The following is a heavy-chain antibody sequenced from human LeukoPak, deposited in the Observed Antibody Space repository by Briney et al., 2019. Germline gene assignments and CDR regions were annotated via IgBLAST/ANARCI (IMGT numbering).Heavy chain of an antibody. Sequence: SETLSLTCTVSGGSISSGHFWSWIRQLPGKGLEWIGYIHHNGNNYYNPSLKSRAIISIDTSTNQFSLRLTSVTAADTALYYCAREGAPHTITLRRAFDMWGQGTLATVSS. CDR1: GGSISSGHF. D-gene: IGHD5-24*01. J-gene: IGHJ3*02. CDR2: IHHNGNN. V-gene: IGHV4-31*03. CDR3: AREGAPHTITLRRAFDM.